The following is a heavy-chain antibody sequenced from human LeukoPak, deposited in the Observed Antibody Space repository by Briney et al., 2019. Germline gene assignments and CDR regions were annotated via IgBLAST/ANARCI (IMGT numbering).Heavy chain of an antibody. D-gene: IGHD2-2*01. V-gene: IGHV5-51*01. CDR1: GYSFTTYW. CDR2: IYPGDSDI. J-gene: IGHJ4*02. CDR3: ARPLQCSSATCPLDY. Sequence: GESLKISCKASGYSFTTYWIGWVRQMPGKGLEWMGIIYPGDSDIRYSPSFQGQVTISADKSISTAYLQWTSLKASDTAMYYCARPLQCSSATCPLDYWGQGTLVTVSS.